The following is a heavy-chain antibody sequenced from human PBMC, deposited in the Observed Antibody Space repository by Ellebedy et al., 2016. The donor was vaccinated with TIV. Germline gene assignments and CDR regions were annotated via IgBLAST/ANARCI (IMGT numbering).Heavy chain of an antibody. D-gene: IGHD1-1*01. CDR1: GSTFRNHA. V-gene: IGHV3-23*01. CDR3: ECWSGDWNGPFDY. CDR2: ISCRGGRT. J-gene: IGHJ4*02. Sequence: GESLKISCAASGSTFRNHAVSWVRQAQGKGLAWVSAISCRGGRTNYADSVKGRFPTSRENSKNTLYMHRNRLRVEDTAKYDCECWSGDWNGPFDYWGQGTLVTVSS.